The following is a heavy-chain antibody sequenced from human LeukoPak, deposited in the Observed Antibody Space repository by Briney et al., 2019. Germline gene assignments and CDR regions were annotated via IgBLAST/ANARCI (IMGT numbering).Heavy chain of an antibody. Sequence: GGSLRLSXAASGFTFSSYWMHWVRQAPGKGLVWVSRINSDGSSTSYADSVKGRFTISRDNAKNTLYLQMNSLRAEDTAVYYCAREVRFLEWLSYYYYYYYMDVWGKGTTVTVSS. J-gene: IGHJ6*03. CDR1: GFTFSSYW. V-gene: IGHV3-74*01. CDR2: INSDGSST. CDR3: AREVRFLEWLSYYYYYYYMDV. D-gene: IGHD3-3*01.